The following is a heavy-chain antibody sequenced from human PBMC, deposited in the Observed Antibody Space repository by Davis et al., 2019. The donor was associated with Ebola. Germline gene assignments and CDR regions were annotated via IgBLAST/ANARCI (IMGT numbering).Heavy chain of an antibody. D-gene: IGHD5-18*01. V-gene: IGHV3-21*01. J-gene: IGHJ6*02. CDR3: ARVDTAMAV. CDR1: GFTFSSYS. CDR2: ISSSSSYI. Sequence: GESLKISCAASGFTFSSYSMNWVRQAPGKGLEWVSSISSSSSYIYYADSVKGRFTISRDNAQHPLYLQMNSLRAEDTAVYYCARVDTAMAVWGQGTTVTVSS.